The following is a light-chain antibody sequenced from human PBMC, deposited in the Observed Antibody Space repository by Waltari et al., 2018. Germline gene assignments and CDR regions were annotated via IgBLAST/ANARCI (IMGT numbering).Light chain of an antibody. V-gene: IGKV3-15*01. J-gene: IGKJ4*01. CDR1: HTVTND. Sequence: EIVITQSPDTLSVSPGERATLSCTASHTVTNDLAWYQQKPGQAPKLLIFGASTRATGVPARFSGSGSGTEFTLTIGSVQSEDFAVYYCQQYSDWIAFGGGTKVDLK. CDR2: GAS. CDR3: QQYSDWIA.